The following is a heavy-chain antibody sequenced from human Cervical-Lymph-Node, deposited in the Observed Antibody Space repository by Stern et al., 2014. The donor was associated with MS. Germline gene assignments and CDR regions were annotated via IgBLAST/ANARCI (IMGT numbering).Heavy chain of an antibody. D-gene: IGHD3-22*01. CDR3: ARDSYDSKLRFDF. V-gene: IGHV1-46*01. Sequence: QVQLVQSGAEVRKPGASVKVSCKASGFTFTSYDIHWVRQAPGQGLEWMGKINPSRGGTNYAQRFQDRVTVTRDTSTNTVYMELSSLRSEDTAVYYCARDSYDSKLRFDFWGQGTLVTVSS. CDR2: INPSRGGT. CDR1: GFTFTSYD. J-gene: IGHJ4*02.